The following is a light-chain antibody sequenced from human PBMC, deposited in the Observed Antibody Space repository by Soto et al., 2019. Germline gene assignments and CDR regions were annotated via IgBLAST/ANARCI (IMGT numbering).Light chain of an antibody. CDR3: SSYTSSSTLCV. CDR2: DVS. Sequence: SALTQPASVSGSPGQSITISCTGTSSDVGSYNLVSWYQQHPGKAPKLMIYDVSKRPSGVSNRFSGSKSGNTASLTISGLQAEDEADYYCSSYTSSSTLCVFGTGNKVTVL. CDR1: SSDVGSYNL. J-gene: IGLJ1*01. V-gene: IGLV2-14*02.